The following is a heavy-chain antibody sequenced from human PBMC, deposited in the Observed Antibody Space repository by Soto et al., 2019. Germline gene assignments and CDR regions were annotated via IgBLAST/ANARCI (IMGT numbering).Heavy chain of an antibody. V-gene: IGHV3-23*01. Sequence: PGGSLRLSCAASVLTFSDYAMSWVRQAPGKGLEWVSGISGSGGSTNYADSVKGRFTISRDNSKNTLYLQMNSLRAEDTAVYYCAKDRTITMIVVDFDYWGQGTLVTVSS. CDR2: ISGSGGST. CDR3: AKDRTITMIVVDFDY. J-gene: IGHJ4*02. CDR1: VLTFSDYA. D-gene: IGHD3-22*01.